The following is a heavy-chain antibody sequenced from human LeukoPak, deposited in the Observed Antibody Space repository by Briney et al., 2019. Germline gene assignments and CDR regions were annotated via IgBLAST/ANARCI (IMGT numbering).Heavy chain of an antibody. Sequence: ASVTVSCKVSGYTLTELSMHWVRQAPGKGLEWMGGFDPEDGETIYAQKFQGRVTMTEDTSTDTAYMELSSLRSEDTAVYYCGTSITMIVPNAFDIWGQGTMVTVSS. CDR1: GYTLTELS. CDR2: FDPEDGET. J-gene: IGHJ3*02. V-gene: IGHV1-24*01. D-gene: IGHD3-22*01. CDR3: GTSITMIVPNAFDI.